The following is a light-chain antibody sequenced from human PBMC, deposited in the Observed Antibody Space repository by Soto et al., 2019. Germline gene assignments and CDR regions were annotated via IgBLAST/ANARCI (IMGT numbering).Light chain of an antibody. CDR3: GTGDSSQSAGHV. V-gene: IGLV1-51*01. J-gene: IGLJ2*01. CDR2: DNN. CDR1: SSNIGNNY. Sequence: QSVLTQPPSVSAAPGQKVTISCSGSSSNIGNNYVSWYQQLPGTAPKLLIYDNNKRPSGIPDRFSGSKSGTSATLGITGLQTGDEADYYCGTGDSSQSAGHVFGGGTKLTVL.